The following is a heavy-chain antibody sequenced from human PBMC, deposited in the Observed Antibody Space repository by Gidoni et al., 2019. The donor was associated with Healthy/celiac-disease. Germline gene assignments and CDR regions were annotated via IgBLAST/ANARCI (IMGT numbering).Heavy chain of an antibody. D-gene: IGHD3-22*01. J-gene: IGHJ3*02. V-gene: IGHV3-49*04. CDR2: IRSKAYGGTT. CDR1: GFTFGDYP. Sequence: EVQLVESGGGLVQPGRSLRLSCTASGFTFGDYPMSWVRQAPGKGLEWVGFIRSKAYGGTTEYAASVKGRFTISRDDSKSIAYLQMNSLKTEDTAVYYCTRDRVGYYDSSGYYPRSAFDIWGQGTMVTVSS. CDR3: TRDRVGYYDSSGYYPRSAFDI.